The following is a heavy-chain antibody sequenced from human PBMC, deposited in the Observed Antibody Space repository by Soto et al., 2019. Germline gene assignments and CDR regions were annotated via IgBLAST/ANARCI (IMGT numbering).Heavy chain of an antibody. V-gene: IGHV1-2*02. CDR2: INPNSGGT. J-gene: IGHJ6*02. CDR1: GYTFTGHY. D-gene: IGHD2-8*01. CDR3: ARDQLGLTLYAIHYYYSGMDV. Sequence: ASVKVSCKASGYTFTGHYMHWVREAPGQGLEWMGWINPNSGGTNYAQKFQGRVTMTRDTSISTAYMELSRLRSDVTAVYYCARDQLGLTLYAIHYYYSGMDVWGQGATVTVSS.